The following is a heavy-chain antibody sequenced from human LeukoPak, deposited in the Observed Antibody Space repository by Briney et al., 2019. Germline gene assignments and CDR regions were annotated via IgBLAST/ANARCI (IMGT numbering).Heavy chain of an antibody. CDR2: IYYSGTT. J-gene: IGHJ4*02. D-gene: IGHD5-18*01. V-gene: IGHV4-59*01. CDR1: GGSISSYY. Sequence: PETLSLTCTVSGGSISSYYWSWIRQPPGKGLEWIGYIYYSGTTNYNPSLQSRVTMSVDMSKNQFSLKLSSVTAADTAVYYCARSTGYSYGFGYFDYWGQGTLVTVSS. CDR3: ARSTGYSYGFGYFDY.